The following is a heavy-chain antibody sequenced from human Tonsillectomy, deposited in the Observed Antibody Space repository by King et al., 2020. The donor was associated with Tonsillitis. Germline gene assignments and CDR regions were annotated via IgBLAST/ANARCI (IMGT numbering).Heavy chain of an antibody. J-gene: IGHJ4*02. CDR1: GFTVTSNY. D-gene: IGHD3-10*01. Sequence: VQLVESGGGLIQPGGSLRLSCSASGFTVTSNYMSWVRQAPGKGLEWVSVIYSGGSTYYADSVKGRFTISRDNSKNTLYLQMNSLRAEDTAVYYCARDFYGSGSYFPPYFDYGGQGTLVTVSS. CDR2: IYSGGST. CDR3: ARDFYGSGSYFPPYFDY. V-gene: IGHV3-53*01.